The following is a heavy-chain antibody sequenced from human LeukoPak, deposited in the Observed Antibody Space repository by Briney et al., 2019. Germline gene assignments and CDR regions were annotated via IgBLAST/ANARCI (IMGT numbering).Heavy chain of an antibody. CDR1: GFTFSSYS. CDR3: ARDGQSNSYDY. J-gene: IGHJ4*02. CDR2: ISSGSTYI. V-gene: IGHV3-21*01. D-gene: IGHD3/OR15-3a*01. Sequence: GGSLRLSCAAAGFTFSSYSMNWVRQAPGEGLEWVSSISSGSTYIFYADSMKGRFTISRDNAKNSLYLQMNNLRAEDTAVYYCARDGQSNSYDYWGQGTLVTVSS.